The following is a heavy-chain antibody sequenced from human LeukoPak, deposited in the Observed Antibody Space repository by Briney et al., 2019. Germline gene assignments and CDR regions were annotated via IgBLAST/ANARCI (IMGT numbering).Heavy chain of an antibody. J-gene: IGHJ5*02. CDR1: GGSMRNYY. CDR2: TYDSGSS. V-gene: IGHV4-59*01. D-gene: IGHD2-2*01. Sequence: SETLSLTCAVSGGSMRNYYWSWIRQPPGKGLEWIGYTYDSGSSSYNPSLRSRASISIDTSKNQFSLNLSSVTAADTAVYYCARGGVGYCSSTSCSIGNNWFDPWGQGTLVTVSS. CDR3: ARGGVGYCSSTSCSIGNNWFDP.